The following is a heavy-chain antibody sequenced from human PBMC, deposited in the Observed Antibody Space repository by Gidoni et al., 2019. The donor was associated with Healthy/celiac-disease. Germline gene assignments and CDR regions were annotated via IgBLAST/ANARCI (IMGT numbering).Heavy chain of an antibody. Sequence: EVQLLESGGGLVQPGGSLSLSCAASGLPFSSYAMSGVRQAPGKGLEWVSAISGRGGSTYYADSVKGRFTISRDNSKNTLYLKMNSLRAEDTAVYYCAKDLAVRDTLPYYFDYWGQGTLVTVSS. J-gene: IGHJ4*02. D-gene: IGHD3-10*01. CDR1: GLPFSSYA. CDR2: ISGRGGST. V-gene: IGHV3-23*01. CDR3: AKDLAVRDTLPYYFDY.